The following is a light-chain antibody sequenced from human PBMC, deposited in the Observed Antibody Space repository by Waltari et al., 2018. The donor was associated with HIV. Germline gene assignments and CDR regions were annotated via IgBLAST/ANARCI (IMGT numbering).Light chain of an antibody. CDR2: DVS. V-gene: IGLV2-11*01. J-gene: IGLJ1*01. CDR1: SSDVGGYNY. Sequence: QSALTQPRSVSGSPGQSVTISCTGTSSDVGGYNYVYWYQQHPGKAPKLMIYDVSKRPSGVPDRFSGSKSGNTASLTISGLQAEDEADYYCCSYAGSSTYVFGTGTKVTVL. CDR3: CSYAGSSTYV.